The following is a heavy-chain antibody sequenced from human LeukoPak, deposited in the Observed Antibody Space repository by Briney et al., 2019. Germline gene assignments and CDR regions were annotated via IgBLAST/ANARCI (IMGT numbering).Heavy chain of an antibody. Sequence: PSETLSLTCAVYGGSFSGYYWSWIRQPPGKGLEWIGEVNHSGNTNYNPSLKSRVTISVDTSKNQFSLKLSSVTAADTAAYYCAREGAASFFDYWGQGTLVTVSS. CDR1: GGSFSGYY. J-gene: IGHJ4*02. V-gene: IGHV4-34*01. D-gene: IGHD1-26*01. CDR2: VNHSGNT. CDR3: AREGAASFFDY.